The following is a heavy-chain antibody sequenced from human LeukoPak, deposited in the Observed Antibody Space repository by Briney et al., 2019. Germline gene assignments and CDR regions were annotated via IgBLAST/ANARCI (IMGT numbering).Heavy chain of an antibody. CDR1: GFTFSSYA. D-gene: IGHD2-8*02. V-gene: IGHV3-30*04. J-gene: IGHJ4*02. CDR2: ISYDGSNK. Sequence: PGGSLRLSCAASGFTFSSYAMHWVRQAPGKGLEWVAVISYDGSNKYYADSVKGRFTISRDNSKNTLYLQMNSLRAEDTAVYYCTKGGGVIGRSYYFDYWGQGTLVTVSS. CDR3: TKGGGVIGRSYYFDY.